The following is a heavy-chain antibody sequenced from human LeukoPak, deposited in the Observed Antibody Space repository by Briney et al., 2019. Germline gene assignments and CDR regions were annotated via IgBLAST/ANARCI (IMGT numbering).Heavy chain of an antibody. Sequence: GESLRLSCAVSGFTFSSYARSWVRQAPGKGLEWVSDISGSGGSTYYADSVKGRFTISRNNSKNTLYLQMNSLRAEDTAVYYCAKGYDYAPPPDAFDIWGQGTMVTVSS. V-gene: IGHV3-23*01. CDR1: GFTFSSYA. J-gene: IGHJ3*02. CDR2: ISGSGGST. D-gene: IGHD3-16*01. CDR3: AKGYDYAPPPDAFDI.